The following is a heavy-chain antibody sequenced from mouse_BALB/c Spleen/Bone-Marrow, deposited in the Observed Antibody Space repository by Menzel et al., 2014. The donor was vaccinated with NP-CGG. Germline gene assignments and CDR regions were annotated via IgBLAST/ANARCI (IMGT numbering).Heavy chain of an antibody. CDR3: ARALGDGYYYAMDY. D-gene: IGHD2-3*01. CDR1: GYTFTSYW. CDR2: IDPSDSET. V-gene: IGHV1-69*02. J-gene: IGHJ4*01. Sequence: VQPQQSGAELVKPGAPVKLSCKASGYTFTSYWMNWVKQRPGRGLEWIGRIDPSDSETHYNQRFKDKATLTVDKSSSTAYIQVSSLTSEDSAVYHCARALGDGYYYAMDYWGQGTSVTVSS.